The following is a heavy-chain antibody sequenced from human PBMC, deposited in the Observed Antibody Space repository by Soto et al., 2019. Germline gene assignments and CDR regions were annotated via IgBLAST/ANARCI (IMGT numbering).Heavy chain of an antibody. J-gene: IGHJ4*02. D-gene: IGHD6-19*01. CDR1: GFTFISYA. CDR3: ARDREQWLVGYYFDY. Sequence: GALRLSCSVSGFTFISYAMHWVRQAPGRGLQYAASISSNGASTYYADSVKGRFTISRDNSKNTLYLQMSSLRADDTAVYYCARDREQWLVGYYFDYWGQGTLVTVSS. V-gene: IGHV3-64D*06. CDR2: ISSNGAST.